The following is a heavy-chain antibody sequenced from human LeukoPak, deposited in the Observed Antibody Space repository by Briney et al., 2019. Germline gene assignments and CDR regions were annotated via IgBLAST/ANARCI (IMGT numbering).Heavy chain of an antibody. CDR3: ARAPGGSATP. V-gene: IGHV3-74*01. D-gene: IGHD3-16*01. Sequence: PGGSLRLSCAASGFTFSSYSMNWVRQAPGKGLVWVSRISSDGSSTSYADSVKGRFTISRDNAKNTLYLQMNSLRAEDTAVYYCARAPGGSATPWGQGTLVTVSS. J-gene: IGHJ5*02. CDR2: ISSDGSST. CDR1: GFTFSSYS.